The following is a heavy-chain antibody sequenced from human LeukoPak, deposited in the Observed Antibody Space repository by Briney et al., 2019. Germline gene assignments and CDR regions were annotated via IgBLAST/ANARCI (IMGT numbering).Heavy chain of an antibody. Sequence: PGGSLRLSCAASGFTFSTYGMHWARQAPGKGLEWVAVISYDGSNKYYADSVKGRFTISRDNSKNTLYLQMNSLRVEDTAVYYCAKDGGVYDYVWGSYRTYYFDYWGQGTLVTVSS. J-gene: IGHJ4*02. CDR2: ISYDGSNK. CDR3: AKDGGVYDYVWGSYRTYYFDY. D-gene: IGHD3-16*02. V-gene: IGHV3-30*18. CDR1: GFTFSTYG.